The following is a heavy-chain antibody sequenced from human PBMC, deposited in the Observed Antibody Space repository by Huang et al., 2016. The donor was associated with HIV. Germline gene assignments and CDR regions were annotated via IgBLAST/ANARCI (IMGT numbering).Heavy chain of an antibody. Sequence: QVLLEQSGAEVKKPGSSVRVSCKASAGTLSRYTISWIRQAPGQGLEWLGGLLPSCGTTNYAQRFRGRVTITAYRSADTAYMDLSSLRSDDTAVYYCARDADELLRETHVAQWGQGTLVTVSS. D-gene: IGHD1-7*01. V-gene: IGHV1-69*13. CDR1: AGTLSRYT. CDR2: LLPSCGTT. CDR3: ARDADELLRETHVAQ. J-gene: IGHJ4*02.